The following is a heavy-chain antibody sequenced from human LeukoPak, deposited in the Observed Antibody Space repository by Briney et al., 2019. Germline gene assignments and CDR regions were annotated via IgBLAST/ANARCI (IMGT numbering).Heavy chain of an antibody. Sequence: GGSLRLSCVASGFTFSSYAMSWVRQAPGKGLEWVSDISGSSGSTNYADSVKGRFTISRDNSKNTLFLQMNSLRAEDTAVYYCAKCVVGTSTFDYWGQGTLSPSPQ. CDR1: GFTFSSYA. CDR2: ISGSSGST. D-gene: IGHD1-7*01. V-gene: IGHV3-23*01. CDR3: AKCVVGTSTFDY. J-gene: IGHJ4*02.